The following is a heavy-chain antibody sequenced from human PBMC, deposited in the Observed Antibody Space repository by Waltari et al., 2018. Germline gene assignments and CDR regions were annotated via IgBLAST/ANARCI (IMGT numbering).Heavy chain of an antibody. CDR3: ASKAAAGTAYYYGMDV. V-gene: IGHV1-3*01. J-gene: IGHJ6*02. D-gene: IGHD6-13*01. Sequence: QVQLVQSGAEVKKPGASVKVSCKASGYTFTSYALHWVRQAHGQRLEWMGWINAGNGNTKYSQKFQGRVTITRDTSASTAYMELSSLRSEDTAVYYCASKAAAGTAYYYGMDVWGQGTTVTVSS. CDR1: GYTFTSYA. CDR2: INAGNGNT.